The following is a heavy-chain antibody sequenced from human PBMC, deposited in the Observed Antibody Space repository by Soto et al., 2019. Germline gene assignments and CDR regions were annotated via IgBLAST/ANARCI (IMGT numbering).Heavy chain of an antibody. D-gene: IGHD1-7*01. V-gene: IGHV1-69*12. CDR2: IIPIFDTA. CDR3: ASHGITGTWVYYYGMDV. Sequence: QVQLVQSGAEVKKPGSSVKVSCNASGGTFSSYAISWVRQAPGQGLEWMGGIIPIFDTADYAQKFQGRVTITADESTSTAYMELSSLRSEDTAVYYCASHGITGTWVYYYGMDVWGQGTTVTVSS. J-gene: IGHJ6*02. CDR1: GGTFSSYA.